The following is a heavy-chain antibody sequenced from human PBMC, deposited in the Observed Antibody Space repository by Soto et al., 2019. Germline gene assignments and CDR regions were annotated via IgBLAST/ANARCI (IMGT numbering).Heavy chain of an antibody. D-gene: IGHD3-3*01. CDR2: IYYSGST. J-gene: IGHJ6*02. V-gene: IGHV4-31*03. CDR3: ARDAPDTIFGVVVYGMDV. CDR1: GGSISSGGYY. Sequence: SETLSLTCTVSGGSISSGGYYWSWIRQHPGKGLEWIGYIYYSGSTYYNPSLKSRVTISVDTSKNQFSLKLSSVTAADTAVYYCARDAPDTIFGVVVYGMDVWGQGTTVTVSS.